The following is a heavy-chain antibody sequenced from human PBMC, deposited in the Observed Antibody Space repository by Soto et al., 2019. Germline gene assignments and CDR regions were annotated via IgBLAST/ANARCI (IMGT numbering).Heavy chain of an antibody. V-gene: IGHV3-21*02. CDR2: ISTTGSHI. CDR3: ASPCWFDP. CDR1: GFSFSSYS. Sequence: EVQLVESGGGLVKPGGSLRLSCAASGFSFSSYSMNWVRQAPGRGLEWVSSISTTGSHIYYADSVKGRFTISRDNAKNSLYLQMNSLRAEDTAVYYCASPCWFDPWGQGTLVTVSS. J-gene: IGHJ5*02.